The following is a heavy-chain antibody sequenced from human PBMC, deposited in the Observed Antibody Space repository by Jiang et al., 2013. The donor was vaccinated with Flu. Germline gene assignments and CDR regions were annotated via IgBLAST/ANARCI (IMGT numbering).Heavy chain of an antibody. CDR1: GDSISSSGYY. CDR2: IYYGEST. CDR3: ARLGGDYDFWSDYYRYGMDV. V-gene: IGHV4-39*01. D-gene: IGHD3-3*01. J-gene: IGHJ6*02. Sequence: GLVKPSETLSLTCTVSGDSISSSGYYWGWIRQPPGKGLEWIGSIYYGESTYYNPSLKSPVTISVDTSKNQFSLKLSSVTAADTAVYYCARLGGDYDFWSDYYRYGMDVWGQGTTVTVSS.